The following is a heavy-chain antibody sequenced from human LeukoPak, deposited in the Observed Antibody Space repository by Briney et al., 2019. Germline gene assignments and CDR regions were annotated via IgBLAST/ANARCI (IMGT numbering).Heavy chain of an antibody. Sequence: TGGSLRLSCATSGFTFSTYGMHWVRQAPGKGLDWVAFIQIDGTTQNYADSVKGRFTISRDNSKNTLYLQMNSLRAEDTAVYYCAKAVYYYYYYMDVWGKGTTVTVSS. CDR3: AKAVYYYYYYMDV. V-gene: IGHV3-30*02. CDR2: IQIDGTTQ. J-gene: IGHJ6*03. CDR1: GFTFSTYG.